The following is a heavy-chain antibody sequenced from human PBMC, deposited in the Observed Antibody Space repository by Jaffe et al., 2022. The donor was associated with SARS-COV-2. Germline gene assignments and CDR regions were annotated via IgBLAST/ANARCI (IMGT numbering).Heavy chain of an antibody. CDR2: ISSSSSYI. J-gene: IGHJ6*02. Sequence: EVQLVESGGGLVKPGGSLRLSCAASGFTFSSYSMNWVRQAPGKGLEWVSSISSSSSYIYYADSVKGRFTISRDNAKNSLYLQMNSLRAEDTAVYYCAREGVYYDSSGHRTDQRGYYYYGMDVWGQGTTVTVSS. CDR3: AREGVYYDSSGHRTDQRGYYYYGMDV. CDR1: GFTFSSYS. D-gene: IGHD3-22*01. V-gene: IGHV3-21*01.